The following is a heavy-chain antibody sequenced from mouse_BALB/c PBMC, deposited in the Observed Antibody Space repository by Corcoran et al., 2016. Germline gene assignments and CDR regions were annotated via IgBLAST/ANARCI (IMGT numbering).Heavy chain of an antibody. D-gene: IGHD2-4*01. CDR1: GFNIKDYY. CDR2: IDPENGNT. CDR3: ASIYYDYAWFAY. Sequence: EVQLQPSGAVLVRPGALVKLSCNASGFNIKDYYMHWVKQRPEQGLVWIGWIDPENGNTIYDQKFQGKASITADTSSNTAYLQLSSLTSEDTAVYYCASIYYDYAWFAYWGQGTLVTVSA. V-gene: IGHV14-1*02. J-gene: IGHJ3*01.